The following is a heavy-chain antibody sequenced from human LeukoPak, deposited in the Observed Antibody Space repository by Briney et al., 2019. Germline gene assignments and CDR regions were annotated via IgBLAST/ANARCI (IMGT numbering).Heavy chain of an antibody. CDR3: ARNVRAAPFDY. J-gene: IGHJ4*02. Sequence: GESLKISCKGSGYSFTSYWIGWVRQMPGKGLEWVGIIYPGDSETRYSPSLQGQVTISADKSINTAYLHWISLKASDTAMYYCARNVRAAPFDYWGQGTLVTVSS. CDR2: IYPGDSET. D-gene: IGHD6-13*01. V-gene: IGHV5-51*01. CDR1: GYSFTSYW.